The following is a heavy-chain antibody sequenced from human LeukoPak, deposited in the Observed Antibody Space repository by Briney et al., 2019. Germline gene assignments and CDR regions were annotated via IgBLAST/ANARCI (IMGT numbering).Heavy chain of an antibody. CDR1: GYTFTGYY. Sequence: ASVKVSCKASGYTFTGYYMNWVRQAPGQGLEWMGWISAYNGNTNYAQMFQGRVTMTTDTSTSTAYMELRSLTSDDTAAYYCARDPANVMVRGIISRYKNGFDPWGQGTLVTVSS. CDR3: ARDPANVMVRGIISRYKNGFDP. V-gene: IGHV1-18*04. D-gene: IGHD3-10*01. J-gene: IGHJ5*02. CDR2: ISAYNGNT.